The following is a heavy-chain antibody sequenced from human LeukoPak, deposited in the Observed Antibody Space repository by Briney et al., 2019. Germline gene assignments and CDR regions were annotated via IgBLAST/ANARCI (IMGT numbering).Heavy chain of an antibody. D-gene: IGHD5-12*01. CDR2: ISYDARSN. CDR3: AKGGGYEAQYYYYYLDV. Sequence: GGSLRLSCVTSGFTFSSYGMHWVRQVPGKGLEWVAVISYDARSNYHVDSVKGRFTISRDNSKNTLYLQMNSLRVEDTAVYYCAKGGGYEAQYYYYYLDVWGKGTTVTISS. J-gene: IGHJ6*03. V-gene: IGHV3-30*18. CDR1: GFTFSSYG.